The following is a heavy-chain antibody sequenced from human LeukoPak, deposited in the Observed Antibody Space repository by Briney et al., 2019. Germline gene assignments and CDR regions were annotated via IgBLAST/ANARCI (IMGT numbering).Heavy chain of an antibody. V-gene: IGHV4-39*01. CDR1: GGSISTSNYY. CDR2: IFYSGST. J-gene: IGHJ4*02. CDR3: ARRPWSGSYIDY. D-gene: IGHD1-26*01. Sequence: SETLSLTCTVSGGSISTSNYYWGWIRQPPGKGLEWIGNIFYSGSTYYSPSLRSRVTISVDTSKNQFSLKLSSVTAADTAVYYCARRPWSGSYIDYWGQGTLVTVSS.